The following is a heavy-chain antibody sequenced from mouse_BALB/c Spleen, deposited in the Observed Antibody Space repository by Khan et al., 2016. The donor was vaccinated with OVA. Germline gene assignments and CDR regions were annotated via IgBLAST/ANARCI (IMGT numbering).Heavy chain of an antibody. V-gene: IGHV1S81*02. J-gene: IGHJ2*01. CDR1: GYTFTSYW. Sequence: QVQLQQPGAELVKAGASVKMSCKASGYTFTSYWMHWVKQRLGQGLEWFAETNPTNGRTYYNEKFKSKATLTVDTSSSTAYMLLRGPTFEDSAVYYCARIKKIVATYFDYWGQGTTRTVSS. CDR3: ARIKKIVATYFDY. CDR2: TNPTNGRT. D-gene: IGHD1-1*01.